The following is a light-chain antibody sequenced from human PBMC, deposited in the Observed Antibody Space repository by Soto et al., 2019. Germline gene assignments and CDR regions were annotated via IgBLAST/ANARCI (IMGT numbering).Light chain of an antibody. Sequence: IVLTQSPGTLSLSPGERATLSCRASQSVSSSYLAWYQQKPGQAPRLLIYGASSRATGIPDRFSGSGSGTGFTLTISRLEPEDFAVYYCQQYGSSPLTFGQGTRLEIK. CDR3: QQYGSSPLT. J-gene: IGKJ5*01. V-gene: IGKV3-20*01. CDR1: QSVSSSY. CDR2: GAS.